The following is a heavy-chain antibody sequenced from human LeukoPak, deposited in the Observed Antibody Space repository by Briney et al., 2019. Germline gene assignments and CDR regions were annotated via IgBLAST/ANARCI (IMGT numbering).Heavy chain of an antibody. CDR2: INPNRGGT. D-gene: IGHD6-19*01. Sequence: ASVKVSCKASGYTFTGYYMHWVRQAPGQGLEWMGWINPNRGGTNYAQKFQGRVTMTRDTSISTAYMELSSLRSEDTAVYYCARVVSSGWYPFDYWGQGTLVTVSS. CDR1: GYTFTGYY. V-gene: IGHV1-2*02. J-gene: IGHJ4*02. CDR3: ARVVSSGWYPFDY.